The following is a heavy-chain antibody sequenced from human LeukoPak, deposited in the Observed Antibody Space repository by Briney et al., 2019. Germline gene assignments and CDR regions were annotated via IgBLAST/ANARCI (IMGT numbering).Heavy chain of an antibody. CDR1: GYTFTSYD. J-gene: IGHJ6*02. V-gene: IGHV1-8*01. CDR2: MNPNSGNT. CDR3: ARGSSSSGYYYSLYYYYGMDV. D-gene: IGHD3-22*01. Sequence: ASVKVSCKASGYTFTSYDINWARQATGQGLEWMGWMNPNSGNTGYAQKFQGRVTMTRNTSISTAYMELSSLRSEDTAVYYCARGSSSSGYYYSLYYYYGMDVWGQGTTVTVSS.